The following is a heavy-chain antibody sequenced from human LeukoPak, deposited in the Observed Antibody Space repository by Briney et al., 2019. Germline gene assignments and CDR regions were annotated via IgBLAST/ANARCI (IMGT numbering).Heavy chain of an antibody. CDR3: ARQWHSSAWYYFDY. CDR2: IYNSGTT. J-gene: IGHJ4*02. CDR1: GDSISIYY. Sequence: PSETLSLTCSVSGDSISIYYWSWIRQPPGKGLEWVGYIYNSGTTNYNPSLESRVTISVDTSKNQFSLRLTSVTAADTAVYYCARQWHSSAWYYFDYRGQGTLVTVSS. D-gene: IGHD6-19*01. V-gene: IGHV4-59*08.